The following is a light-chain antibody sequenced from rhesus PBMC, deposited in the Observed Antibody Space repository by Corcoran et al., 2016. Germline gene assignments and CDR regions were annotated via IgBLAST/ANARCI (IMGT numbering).Light chain of an antibody. CDR2: KAS. CDR3: QHGYGTPFA. V-gene: IGKV1-74*01. J-gene: IGKJ3*01. CDR1: ENVNNY. Sequence: DIQMTQSPSSLSASVGDRVTITCRASENVNNYLNWYQQKPGKAPKLLSYKASTLQSGVPSRFSGSGSGTDYTFTISSLQPEGVATYYCQHGYGTPFAFGPGTKLDIK.